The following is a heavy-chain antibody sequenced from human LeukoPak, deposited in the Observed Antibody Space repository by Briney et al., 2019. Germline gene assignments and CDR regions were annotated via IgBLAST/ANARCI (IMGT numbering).Heavy chain of an antibody. J-gene: IGHJ3*02. Sequence: GGSLRLSCAASGFTFSSYWMHWVRQAPGKGLVWVSRINSDGSSTSYADSVKGRFTISRDNAKNTLYLQMNSLRAEDTAVYYCAREGYTIVEHAFDIWGQRTMVTVSS. CDR2: INSDGSST. CDR3: AREGYTIVEHAFDI. V-gene: IGHV3-74*01. CDR1: GFTFSSYW. D-gene: IGHD3-22*01.